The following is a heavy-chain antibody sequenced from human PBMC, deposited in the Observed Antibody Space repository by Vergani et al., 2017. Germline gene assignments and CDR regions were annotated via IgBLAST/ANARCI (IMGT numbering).Heavy chain of an antibody. Sequence: QVQLVESGGGVVQPGRSLRLSCAASGFTFSSYGMHWVRQAPGKGLEWVAVIWYDGSNKYYADSVKGRFTISRDNSKNTLYLQMNSLRAEDTAVYYCARSVVTAYFYYWGQGTLVTVSS. CDR1: GFTFSSYG. D-gene: IGHD2-21*02. V-gene: IGHV3-33*01. CDR3: ARSVVTAYFYY. J-gene: IGHJ4*02. CDR2: IWYDGSNK.